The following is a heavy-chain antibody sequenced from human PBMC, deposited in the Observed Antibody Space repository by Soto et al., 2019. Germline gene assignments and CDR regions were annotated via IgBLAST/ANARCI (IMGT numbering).Heavy chain of an antibody. J-gene: IGHJ4*02. CDR2: ISYDGSNK. Sequence: GGSLRLSCAASGFTFRSYGMHWVHQAPGKGLEWVAVISYDGSNKYYADSVKGRFTISRDNSKNTLYLQMSSLRAEDTAVYYCAKDQTSVGATFDYWGQGTLVTVSS. V-gene: IGHV3-30*18. CDR1: GFTFRSYG. CDR3: AKDQTSVGATFDY. D-gene: IGHD1-26*01.